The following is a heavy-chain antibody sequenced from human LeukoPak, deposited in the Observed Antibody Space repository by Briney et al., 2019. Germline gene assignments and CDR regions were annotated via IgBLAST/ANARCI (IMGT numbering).Heavy chain of an antibody. CDR1: GFSFSSYW. Sequence: QAGGSLRLSCAASGFSFSSYWMHWVRQGQGKGLVWVSRISTDGSSTSYADSVKGRFTISRDNSKNTLYLQMNSLRAEDTAVYYCAKEGREIAAAGTQYCFDYWGQGTLVTVSS. CDR3: AKEGREIAAAGTQYCFDY. V-gene: IGHV3-74*01. D-gene: IGHD6-13*01. J-gene: IGHJ4*02. CDR2: ISTDGSST.